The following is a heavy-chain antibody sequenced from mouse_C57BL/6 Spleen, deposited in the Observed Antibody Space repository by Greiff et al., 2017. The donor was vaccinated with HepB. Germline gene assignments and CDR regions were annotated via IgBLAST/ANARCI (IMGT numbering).Heavy chain of an antibody. J-gene: IGHJ4*01. CDR1: GYTFTDYN. Sequence: VQLQQSGPELVKPGASVKIPCKASGYTFTDYNMDWVKQSHGKSLEWIGDINPNNGGTIYNQKFKGKATLTVDKSSSTAYMELRSLTSEDTAVYYCARRNGYGSSYAMDYWGQGTSVTVSS. V-gene: IGHV1-18*01. D-gene: IGHD1-1*01. CDR3: ARRNGYGSSYAMDY. CDR2: INPNNGGT.